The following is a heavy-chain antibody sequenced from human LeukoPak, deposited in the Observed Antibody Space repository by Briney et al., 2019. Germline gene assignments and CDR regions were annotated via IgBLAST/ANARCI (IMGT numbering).Heavy chain of an antibody. CDR3: ARIYYFGDNNWRYFDN. V-gene: IGHV3-7*01. CDR1: GFTFNSYW. D-gene: IGHD3-10*01. Sequence: GGSLRLSCAASGFTFNSYWMSWVRQAPGKGLERVANIDPDGSEKQYGDSVKGRFTTSRDNAKNSLYLQMNSLRAEDTAIYYCARIYYFGDNNWRYFDNWGQGTLVTVSS. J-gene: IGHJ4*02. CDR2: IDPDGSEK.